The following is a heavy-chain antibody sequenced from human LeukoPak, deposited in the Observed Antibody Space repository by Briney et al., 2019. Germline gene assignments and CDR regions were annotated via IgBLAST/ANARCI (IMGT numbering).Heavy chain of an antibody. Sequence: GTSVKVSCKASGYSFSDYSMHWVPQAPGQGLEWIGRINHNSGGTSYAQNFQGRVSMTRDTSISTTYMELSGLTSGDTSVYYCARGGSGSGYLYYFDFWGQGTLVSVSS. CDR2: INHNSGGT. J-gene: IGHJ4*02. D-gene: IGHD3-10*01. CDR1: GYSFSDYS. CDR3: ARGGSGSGYLYYFDF. V-gene: IGHV1-2*06.